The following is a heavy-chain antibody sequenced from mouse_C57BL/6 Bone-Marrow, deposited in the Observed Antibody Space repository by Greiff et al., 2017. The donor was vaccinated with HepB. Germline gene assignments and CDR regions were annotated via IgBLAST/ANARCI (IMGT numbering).Heavy chain of an antibody. CDR3: ARSGVVPYYFDY. D-gene: IGHD1-1*01. J-gene: IGHJ2*01. CDR1: GYTFTDYY. V-gene: IGHV1-76*01. CDR2: IYPGSGNT. Sequence: VKLMESGAELVRPGASVKLSCKASGYTFTDYYINWVKQRPGQGLEWIARIYPGSGNTYYNEKFKGKATLTAEKSSSTAYMQLSSLTSEDSAVYFCARSGVVPYYFDYWGQGTTLTVSS.